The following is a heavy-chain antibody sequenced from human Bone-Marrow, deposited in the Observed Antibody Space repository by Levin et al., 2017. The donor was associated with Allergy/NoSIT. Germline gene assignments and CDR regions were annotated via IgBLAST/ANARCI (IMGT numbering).Heavy chain of an antibody. Sequence: QSGGSLRLSCAASGFIFSNYDLHWVRQTTGKGLEWVSGIGTGGDTYYPDSVKGRFTISRENGKNSLYLQMNSLRVGDTAVYYCARGAGYKTGPFDYWGQGTLVTVSS. CDR2: IGTGGDT. J-gene: IGHJ4*02. CDR1: GFIFSNYD. V-gene: IGHV3-13*04. D-gene: IGHD1-1*01. CDR3: ARGAGYKTGPFDY.